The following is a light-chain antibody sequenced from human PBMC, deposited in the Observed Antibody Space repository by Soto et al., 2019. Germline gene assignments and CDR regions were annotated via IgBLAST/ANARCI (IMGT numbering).Light chain of an antibody. CDR2: EVT. J-gene: IGLJ1*01. CDR3: SSYTNINTRACV. Sequence: QSALTQPASVSGSPGQSITISCTGTSGDLGSYNRVSWYQPHPGKAPKLIIYEVTDRPSGVSNRFSGSKSGNTASLTISGLQAEDEAEYYCSSYTNINTRACVFGTGTKLTVL. CDR1: SGDLGSYNR. V-gene: IGLV2-14*01.